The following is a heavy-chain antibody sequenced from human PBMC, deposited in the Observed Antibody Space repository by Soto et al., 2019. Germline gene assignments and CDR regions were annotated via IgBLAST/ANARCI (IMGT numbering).Heavy chain of an antibody. J-gene: IGHJ4*02. D-gene: IGHD6-6*01. CDR3: ASGGSSLNFDS. Sequence: GGSLRLSCAASGFTFSSYGMHWVRQAPGKGLEWVAVISYDGSNKYYADSVKGRFTISRDNSKNTLYLQMNSLRAEDTAVYYCASGGSSLNFDSWGQGTLVTVSS. CDR1: GFTFSSYG. V-gene: IGHV3-30*03. CDR2: ISYDGSNK.